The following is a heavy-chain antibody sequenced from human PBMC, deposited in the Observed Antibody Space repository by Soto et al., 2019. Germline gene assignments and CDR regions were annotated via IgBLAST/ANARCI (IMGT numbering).Heavy chain of an antibody. J-gene: IGHJ6*03. Sequence: PGGSLRLSCAASGFTFDDYAVKWVRQAPGKGLECVSAISAGGGNTYYADSVKGRFTISRDNSKNTLYLQMNSLRADDTAVYYCAKAPTYDYYYYMDVWGKGTTVTVSS. CDR2: ISAGGGNT. V-gene: IGHV3-23*01. CDR3: AKAPTYDYYYYMDV. CDR1: GFTFDDYA.